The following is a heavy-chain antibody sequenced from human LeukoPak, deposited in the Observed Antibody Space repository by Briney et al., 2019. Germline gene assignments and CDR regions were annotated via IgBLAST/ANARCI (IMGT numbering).Heavy chain of an antibody. J-gene: IGHJ5*02. Sequence: SVKVSCKASGGTFSSYTISWVRQAPGQGLEWMGRIIPILGIANYAQKFQGRVTITADKSTSTAYMELSSLRSEDTAVYYCTYYYDSSGYYGGFNPWGQGTLVTVSS. V-gene: IGHV1-69*02. CDR1: GGTFSSYT. CDR3: TYYYDSSGYYGGFNP. D-gene: IGHD3-22*01. CDR2: IIPILGIA.